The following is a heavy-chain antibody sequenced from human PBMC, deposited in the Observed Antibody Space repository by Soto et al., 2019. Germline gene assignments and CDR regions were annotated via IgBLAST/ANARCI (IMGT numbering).Heavy chain of an antibody. CDR2: TYYRSKWYS. V-gene: IGHV6-1*01. CDR1: GDSVSSNSAA. J-gene: IGHJ4*02. CDR3: ARTKSVFDY. Sequence: SQTLSLTCAISGDSVSSNSAAWNWIRQSPSRGLEWLGRTYYRSKWYSEYAVSVKSRITXXXDXXXXXFSLQXXSVXPEDTAVYYCARTKSVFDYWGQGTLVTVSS.